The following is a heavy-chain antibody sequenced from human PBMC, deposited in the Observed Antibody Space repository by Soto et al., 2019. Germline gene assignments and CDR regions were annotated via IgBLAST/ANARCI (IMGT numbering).Heavy chain of an antibody. V-gene: IGHV1-18*04. CDR1: GYTFTSYG. J-gene: IGHJ4*02. D-gene: IGHD3-22*01. CDR3: ARDRPRITMIVVVIPFDY. CDR2: ISAYNGNT. Sequence: ASVKVSCKASGYTFTSYGISWVRQAPGQGLEWMGWISAYNGNTNYAQKLQGRATMTTDTSTSTAYMELRSLRSDDTAVYYCARDRPRITMIVVVIPFDYWGQGTLVTVSS.